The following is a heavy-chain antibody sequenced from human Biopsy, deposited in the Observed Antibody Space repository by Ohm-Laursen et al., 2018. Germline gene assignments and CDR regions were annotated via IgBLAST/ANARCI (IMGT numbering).Heavy chain of an antibody. CDR1: GFTFSSYA. CDR3: TKADDFWSPEGYYYYFSGMDV. CDR2: IRSTGGST. D-gene: IGHD3-3*01. Sequence: LSCAASGFTFSSYAMSWVRQAPGKGLEWVSAIRSTGGSTYYANSVKGRFTISRDNSKNILFLQVNNLRAEDTAIYYCTKADDFWSPEGYYYYFSGMDVWGQGTTVTVSS. V-gene: IGHV3-23*01. J-gene: IGHJ6*02.